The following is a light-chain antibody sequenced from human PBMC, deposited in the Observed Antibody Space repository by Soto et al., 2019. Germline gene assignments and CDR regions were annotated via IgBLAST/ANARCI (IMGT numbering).Light chain of an antibody. CDR1: QSVSSSY. V-gene: IGKV3-20*01. Sequence: EVVLTQSPGTLSLSPGERATLSCRASQSVSSSYLAWYQQKPGQAPRLLIYDASSRATCIPDRFSGSGSGTAFTLTISRLEPEDFAVYYCQQYGSSPPWTFGQGTKVEIK. CDR2: DAS. J-gene: IGKJ1*01. CDR3: QQYGSSPPWT.